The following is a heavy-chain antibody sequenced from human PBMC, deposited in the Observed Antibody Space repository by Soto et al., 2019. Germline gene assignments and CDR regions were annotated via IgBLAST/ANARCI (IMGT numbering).Heavy chain of an antibody. CDR2: VIPIFGTA. CDR3: ARATFPFSGTSCLPVFDY. CDR1: GGTFTSYA. J-gene: IGHJ4*02. Sequence: GASVKVSCKASGGTFTSYAIRWVRPAPGQGLEWMGGVIPIFGTANYAQKFQGRVTITADESTSTAYMELSSLRSEDTAVYYCARATFPFSGTSCLPVFDYWGQGTLVTVSS. D-gene: IGHD1-1*01. V-gene: IGHV1-69*13.